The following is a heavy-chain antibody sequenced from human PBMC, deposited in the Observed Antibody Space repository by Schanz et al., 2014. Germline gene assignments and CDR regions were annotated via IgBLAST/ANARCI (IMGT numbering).Heavy chain of an antibody. Sequence: VQLVESGGGVVQPGGSLRLSCVGSGYSFSDYDMYWIRQAPGKGLEWVAFLRSDGSRRDYADSVKGRFTISRDNSRNTLYLQMSSLRPEDTAVYYCAKDPPRGVRTTIKPTLDYWGQGTRVTVS. J-gene: IGHJ4*02. CDR3: AKDPPRGVRTTIKPTLDY. CDR2: LRSDGSRR. V-gene: IGHV3-30*02. D-gene: IGHD3-10*01. CDR1: GYSFSDYD.